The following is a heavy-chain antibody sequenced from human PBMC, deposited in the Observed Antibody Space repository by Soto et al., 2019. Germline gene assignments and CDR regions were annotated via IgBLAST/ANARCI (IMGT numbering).Heavy chain of an antibody. CDR1: GGYFSGYY. CDR2: INHSGST. CDR3: ARRKSVVVPAAMSRYHWFDP. D-gene: IGHD2-2*01. V-gene: IGHV4-34*01. Sequence: PSETLSLTCAVYGGYFSGYYWSWIRQPPGKGLEWIGEINHSGSTNYNPSLKSRVTISVDTSKNQFSLKLSSVTAADTAVYYCARRKSVVVPAAMSRYHWFDPWGQGTLVTVSS. J-gene: IGHJ5*02.